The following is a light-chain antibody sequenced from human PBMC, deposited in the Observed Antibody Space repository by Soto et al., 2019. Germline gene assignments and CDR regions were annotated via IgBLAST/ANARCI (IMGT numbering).Light chain of an antibody. CDR3: SSYTSSSTPFV. CDR2: DVS. V-gene: IGLV2-14*01. J-gene: IGLJ1*01. Sequence: QSVLTQPASVSGSPGQSITISCTGTSSDVGGYNYVSWYQQHPGKAPKLMIYDVSKRPSGGSNRFSGSKSGNTASLTISGLQAEDEADYYCSSYTSSSTPFVFGTRTKVTVL. CDR1: SSDVGGYNY.